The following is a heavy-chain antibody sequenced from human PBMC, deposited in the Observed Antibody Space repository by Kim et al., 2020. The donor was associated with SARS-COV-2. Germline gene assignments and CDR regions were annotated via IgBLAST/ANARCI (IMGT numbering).Heavy chain of an antibody. CDR2: INHSGST. D-gene: IGHD3-22*01. J-gene: IGHJ4*01. CDR1: GGSFSGYY. CDR3: ATTRVPHTMIVPKPVFDY. V-gene: IGHV4-34*01. Sequence: SETLSLTCAVYGGSFSGYYWSWIRQPPGKGLEWIGEINHSGSTNYNPSLKSRVTISVDTSKNQFSLKLSSVTAADTAVYYCATTRVPHTMIVPKPVFDY.